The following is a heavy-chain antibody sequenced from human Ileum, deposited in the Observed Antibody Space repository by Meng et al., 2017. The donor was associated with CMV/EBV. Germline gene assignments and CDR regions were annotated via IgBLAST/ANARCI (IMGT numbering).Heavy chain of an antibody. CDR1: GYTFTSYY. D-gene: IGHD2-2*01. V-gene: IGHV1-46*01. CDR2: INPSGGST. J-gene: IGHJ5*02. Sequence: ASVKVSCKASGYTFTSYYMHWVRQAPGQGLEWMGIINPSGGSTSYAQKFQGRVTMTRDTSTSTVYMELSSLRSEDTAVYYCAREPPIHIVVVPAALFSWFDPWGQGTLVTVSS. CDR3: AREPPIHIVVVPAALFSWFDP.